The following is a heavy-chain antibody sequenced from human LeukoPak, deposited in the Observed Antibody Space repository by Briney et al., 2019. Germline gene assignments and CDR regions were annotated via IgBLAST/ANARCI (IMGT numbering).Heavy chain of an antibody. Sequence: GGSLRLSCAASGFTFSNYWMHWVRQDPGKGLVWVSFINPDGSTTNYADSVKGRFTISRDNAKNALYLQMNSLRAEDTAVYYCAKDLHYGSADYWGQGTLVTVSP. V-gene: IGHV3-74*01. CDR3: AKDLHYGSADY. CDR2: INPDGSTT. J-gene: IGHJ4*02. CDR1: GFTFSNYW. D-gene: IGHD3-10*01.